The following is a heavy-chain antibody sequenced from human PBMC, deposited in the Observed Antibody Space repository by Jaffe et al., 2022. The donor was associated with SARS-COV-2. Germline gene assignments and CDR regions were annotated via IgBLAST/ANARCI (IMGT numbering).Heavy chain of an antibody. V-gene: IGHV3-30-3*01. D-gene: IGHD1-1*01. CDR1: GFTFSSYV. Sequence: QVQLVESGGGVVQPGRSLRLSCAASGFTFSSYVMHWVRQAPGKGLEWVACISYDGSNKYYVDSVEGRFTISRDNSKNTLYLQMNSLRAEDTAVYYCAREGATGILGDYWGQGTLVTVSS. J-gene: IGHJ4*02. CDR2: ISYDGSNK. CDR3: AREGATGILGDY.